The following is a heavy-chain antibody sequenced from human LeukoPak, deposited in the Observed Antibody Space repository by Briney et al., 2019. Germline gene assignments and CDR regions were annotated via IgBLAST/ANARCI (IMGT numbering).Heavy chain of an antibody. D-gene: IGHD6-6*01. V-gene: IGHV1-8*01. CDR1: GYTFTSYD. J-gene: IGHJ4*02. CDR3: ATESRVAARRADY. CDR2: MNPNSGNT. Sequence: ASVKVSCKASGYTFTSYDINWVRQATGQGLEWMGWMNPNSGNTGYAQKFQGRVTMTRNTSISTAYMELSSLRSEDTAVYYCATESRVAARRADYWGQGTLVTVSS.